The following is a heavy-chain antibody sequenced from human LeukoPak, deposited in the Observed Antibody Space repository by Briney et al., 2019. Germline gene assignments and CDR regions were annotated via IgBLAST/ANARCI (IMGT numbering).Heavy chain of an antibody. V-gene: IGHV4-4*09. CDR1: GGSISSYY. D-gene: IGHD1-7*01. CDR3: AGQGHGWDWNYEGGPKWFDP. CDR2: IYTSGST. J-gene: IGHJ5*02. Sequence: SETLSLTCTVSGGSISSYYWSWIRQPPGKGLEWIGYIYTSGSTNYNPSPKSRVTISVDTSKNQISLNLNSVTAADTAVKYCAGQGHGWDWNYEGGPKWFDPWGQGTLVTVSS.